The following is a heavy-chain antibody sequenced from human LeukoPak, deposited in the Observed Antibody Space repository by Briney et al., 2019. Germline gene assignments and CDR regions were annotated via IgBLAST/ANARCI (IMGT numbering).Heavy chain of an antibody. J-gene: IGHJ5*02. Sequence: ASVKVSCKASGYTFTSYGISWVRQAPGQGLEGMGWISAYNGNTNYAQKFQGRVTMTTDTSTSTAYMELRSLRSDDTDVYYCARDGIYGDYVWFDPWGQGTLVTVSS. CDR3: ARDGIYGDYVWFDP. V-gene: IGHV1-18*01. D-gene: IGHD4-17*01. CDR2: ISAYNGNT. CDR1: GYTFTSYG.